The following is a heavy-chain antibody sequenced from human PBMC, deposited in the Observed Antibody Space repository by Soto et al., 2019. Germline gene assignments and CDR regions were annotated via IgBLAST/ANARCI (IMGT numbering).Heavy chain of an antibody. CDR1: GFTFSSYA. V-gene: IGHV3-23*01. J-gene: IGHJ6*02. D-gene: IGHD2-2*01. CDR3: AKDRARDIVVVPAAMWYYYGMDV. CDR2: ISGSGGST. Sequence: EVQLLESGGGLVQPGGSLRLSCAASGFTFSSYAMSWVRQAPGKGLEWVSAISGSGGSTYYADSVKGRFTISRDNSKNTLYLQMYSLRAEDTAVYYCAKDRARDIVVVPAAMWYYYGMDVWGQGTTVTVSS.